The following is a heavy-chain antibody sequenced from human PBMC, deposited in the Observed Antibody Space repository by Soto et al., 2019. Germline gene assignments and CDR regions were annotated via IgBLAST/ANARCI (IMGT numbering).Heavy chain of an antibody. CDR3: ARLGYSSGWYFDY. J-gene: IGHJ4*02. CDR2: IYYSGST. CDR1: GGSISSYY. D-gene: IGHD6-19*01. Sequence: TSETLSLTCTVSGGSISSYYWSWIRQPPGKGLEWIGYIYYSGSTNYNPSLKSRVTISVDTSKNQFSLKLSSVTAADTAVYYCARLGYSSGWYFDYWGQGTLVTVSS. V-gene: IGHV4-59*01.